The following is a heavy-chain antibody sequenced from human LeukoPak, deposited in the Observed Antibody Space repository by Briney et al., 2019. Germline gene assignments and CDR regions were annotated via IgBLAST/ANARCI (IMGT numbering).Heavy chain of an antibody. V-gene: IGHV1-69*04. D-gene: IGHD3-22*01. CDR3: ARNEGRDYYDSSGYYEDY. Sequence: SVKVSCKASGGTFSSYAISWVRQAPGQGLEWMGRIIPILGIANYAQKFQGRVTITADKSTSTVYMELSSLRSEDTAVYYCARNEGRDYYDSSGYYEDYWGQGTLVTVSS. CDR2: IIPILGIA. J-gene: IGHJ4*02. CDR1: GGTFSSYA.